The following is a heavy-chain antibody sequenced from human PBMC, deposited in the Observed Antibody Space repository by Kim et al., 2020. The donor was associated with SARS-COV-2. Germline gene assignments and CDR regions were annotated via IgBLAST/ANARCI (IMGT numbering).Heavy chain of an antibody. J-gene: IGHJ4*02. D-gene: IGHD6-19*01. CDR3: ARAIGWLGPTVFDY. CDR2: IYYSGST. CDR1: GGSISSSSYY. Sequence: SETLSLTCTVSGGSISSSSYYWGWIRQPPGKGLEWIGSIYYSGSTYYNPSLKSRVTISVDTSKNQFSLKLSSVTAADTAVYYCARAIGWLGPTVFDYWGQGTLVTVSS. V-gene: IGHV4-39*07.